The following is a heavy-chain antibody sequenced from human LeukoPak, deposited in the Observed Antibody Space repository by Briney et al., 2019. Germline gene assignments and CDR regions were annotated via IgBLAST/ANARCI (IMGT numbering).Heavy chain of an antibody. CDR1: GGSFSGSN. D-gene: IGHD3-9*01. Sequence: SETLSLTCAVYGGSFSGSNWSWIRQPPGKGLEWIGEIYHSGNTNYNPSLKSRVTISVDWSKNHFSLKLSSVTAADTAVYYCAREGDYDILTGYYFIDSWGQGTLVTVSS. V-gene: IGHV4-34*01. CDR3: AREGDYDILTGYYFIDS. J-gene: IGHJ4*02. CDR2: IYHSGNT.